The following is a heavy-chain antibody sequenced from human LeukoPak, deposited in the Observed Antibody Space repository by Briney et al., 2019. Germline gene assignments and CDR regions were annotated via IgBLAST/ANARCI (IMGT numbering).Heavy chain of an antibody. J-gene: IGHJ4*02. D-gene: IGHD1-1*01. CDR1: GFTFSSYG. Sequence: GRSLRLSCAASGFTFSSYGMHWVRQAPGKGLEWVAVISYDGSNKYYADSVKGRFTISRDNSKNTLYLQMNSLRAEDTAVYYCATGGGYWGQGALVTVSS. V-gene: IGHV3-30*03. CDR2: ISYDGSNK. CDR3: ATGGGY.